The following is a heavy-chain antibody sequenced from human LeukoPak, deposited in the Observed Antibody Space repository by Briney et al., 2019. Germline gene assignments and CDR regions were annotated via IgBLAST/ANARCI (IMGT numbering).Heavy chain of an antibody. CDR3: ARENARIAAAGTRGTRYFDL. D-gene: IGHD6-13*01. V-gene: IGHV4-59*01. J-gene: IGHJ2*01. Sequence: SETLSLTCTVSGGSISSYYWSWIRQPPGKGLEWIGYIYYSGSTNYNPSLKSRVTISVDTSKNQFSLKLSSVTAADTAVYYCARENARIAAAGTRGTRYFDLWGRGTLVTVSS. CDR2: IYYSGST. CDR1: GGSISSYY.